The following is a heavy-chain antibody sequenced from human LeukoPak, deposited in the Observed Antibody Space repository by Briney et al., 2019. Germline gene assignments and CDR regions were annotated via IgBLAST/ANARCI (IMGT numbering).Heavy chain of an antibody. CDR3: ASSLLATMGPLFY. Sequence: GGSLRLSRAASGFTVSDHYMNWVRQAPGKGLEWVSVMYSGGSVHYADSVKDRFTISRDNSRNTLYLQMDSLRVDDTAVYYCASSLLATMGPLFYWGLGALVTVSS. D-gene: IGHD5-24*01. CDR2: MYSGGSV. V-gene: IGHV3-53*01. J-gene: IGHJ4*02. CDR1: GFTVSDHY.